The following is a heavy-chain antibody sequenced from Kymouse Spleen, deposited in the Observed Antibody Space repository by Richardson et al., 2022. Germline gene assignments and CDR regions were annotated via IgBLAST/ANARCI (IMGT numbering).Heavy chain of an antibody. CDR2: IWYDGSNK. D-gene: IGHD3-10*01. J-gene: IGHJ4*02. CDR3: ARDQGVYGSGRGYFDY. V-gene: IGHV3-33*01. CDR1: GFTFSSYG. Sequence: QVQLVESGGGVVQPGRSLRLSCAASGFTFSSYGMHWVRQAPGKGLEWVAVIWYDGSNKYYADSVKGRFTISRDNSKNTLYLQMNSLRAEDTAVYYCARDQGVYGSGRGYFDYWGQGTLVTVSS.